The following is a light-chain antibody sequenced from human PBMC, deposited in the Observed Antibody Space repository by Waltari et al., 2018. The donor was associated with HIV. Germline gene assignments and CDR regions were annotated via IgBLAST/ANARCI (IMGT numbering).Light chain of an antibody. J-gene: IGLJ3*02. CDR1: DSHIAAGYG. Sequence: QSVLTQPPSVSGAPGQRVTVSCPGRDSHIAAGYGAHRYQQPLGTSPKLLIFATDTRPSGVPDRFSGSKSGTSASLAITGLQAEDEADYYCQSYDNSLSGWVFGGGTKLTV. CDR3: QSYDNSLSGWV. V-gene: IGLV1-40*01. CDR2: ATD.